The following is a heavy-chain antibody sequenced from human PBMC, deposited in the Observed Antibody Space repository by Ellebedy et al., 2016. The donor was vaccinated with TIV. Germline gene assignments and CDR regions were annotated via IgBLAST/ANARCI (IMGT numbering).Heavy chain of an antibody. V-gene: IGHV3-30*02. D-gene: IGHD3-10*01. J-gene: IGHJ4*02. Sequence: SVKDRFTISRDNSKNTLYLQMNSLRAEDTAVYYCAKDQDYYALFTASDCWGQGTLVTVSS. CDR3: AKDQDYYALFTASDC.